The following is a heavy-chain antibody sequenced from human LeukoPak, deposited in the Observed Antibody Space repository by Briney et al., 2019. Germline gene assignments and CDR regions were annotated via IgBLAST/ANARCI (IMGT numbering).Heavy chain of an antibody. D-gene: IGHD3-10*01. Sequence: SETLSLTCAVYGGSFSGYYWSWIRQPPGKGLEWIGEINHSGSTNYNPSLKSRVTIPVDTSKNQFSLKLSSVTAADTAVYYCARHPRLIWFGESNWFDPWGQGTLVTVSS. V-gene: IGHV4-34*01. CDR3: ARHPRLIWFGESNWFDP. J-gene: IGHJ5*02. CDR1: GGSFSGYY. CDR2: INHSGST.